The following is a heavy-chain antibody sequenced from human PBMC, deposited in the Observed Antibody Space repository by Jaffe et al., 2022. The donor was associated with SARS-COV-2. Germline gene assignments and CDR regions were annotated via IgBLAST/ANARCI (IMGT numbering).Heavy chain of an antibody. CDR1: GFTFSSYW. J-gene: IGHJ6*02. Sequence: EVQLVESGGGLVQPGGSLRLSCAASGFTFSSYWMSWVRQAPGKGLEWVANIKQDGSEKYYVDSVKGRFTISRDNAKNSLYLQMNSLRAEDTAVYYCATARYYDFWSEDVWGQGTTVTVSS. CDR3: ATARYYDFWSEDV. V-gene: IGHV3-7*03. D-gene: IGHD3-3*01. CDR2: IKQDGSEK.